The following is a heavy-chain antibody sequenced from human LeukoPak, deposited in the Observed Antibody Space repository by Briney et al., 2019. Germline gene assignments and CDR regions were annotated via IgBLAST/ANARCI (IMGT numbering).Heavy chain of an antibody. J-gene: IGHJ3*02. V-gene: IGHV4-4*07. CDR2: IYTSGST. CDR3: ARDYSGYDSDAFDI. Sequence: SETLSLTCTVSGGSISSYYWSWIRQPAGKGLEWIGRIYTSGSTNYNPSLKSRVTMSVDTSKIQFSLKLSSVTAADTAVYYCARDYSGYDSDAFDIWGQGTMVTVSS. CDR1: GGSISSYY. D-gene: IGHD5-12*01.